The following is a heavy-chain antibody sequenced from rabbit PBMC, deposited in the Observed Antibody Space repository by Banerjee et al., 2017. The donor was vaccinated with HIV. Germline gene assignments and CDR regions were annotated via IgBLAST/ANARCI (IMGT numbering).Heavy chain of an antibody. CDR3: ARDEYGFKL. CDR2: INTSSGNT. D-gene: IGHD2-1*01. CDR1: GFDFSSFG. J-gene: IGHJ4*01. V-gene: IGHV1S45*01. Sequence: QEQLVESGGGLVQPGGSLKLSCKASGFDFSSFGVSWVRQAPGKGLEWIACINTSSGNTVYATRAKGRFTISKTSSTTVTLQMTSLTAADTATYFCARDEYGFKLWGQGTLVTV.